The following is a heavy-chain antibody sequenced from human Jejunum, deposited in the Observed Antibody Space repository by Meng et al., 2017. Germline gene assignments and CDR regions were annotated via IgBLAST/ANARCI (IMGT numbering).Heavy chain of an antibody. J-gene: IGHJ4*02. Sequence: VQLRQWGAGLLKPSEPLSLTCAVYGGSFSDHYLTWIRQPPGKGLEWIGEIHPSGRTYYSPSLQSRVTITLDTSKNQFSLTLNSVTAADTAVYYCARGDDWAKSGNFWGQGTLVTVSS. D-gene: IGHD3-9*01. V-gene: IGHV4-34*01. CDR2: IHPSGRT. CDR1: GGSFSDHY. CDR3: ARGDDWAKSGNF.